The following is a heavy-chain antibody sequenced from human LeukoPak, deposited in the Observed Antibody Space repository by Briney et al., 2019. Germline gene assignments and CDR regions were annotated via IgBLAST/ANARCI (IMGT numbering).Heavy chain of an antibody. Sequence: ASVKVSCKASGYTFTSYYMHWVRQAPGQGLEWMGIINPSGGSTSYAQKFQGRVTMTRDTSKNQFSLKLSSVTAADTAVYYCARQMVRGAADYCYYMDVWGKGTTVTISS. CDR1: GYTFTSYY. J-gene: IGHJ6*03. V-gene: IGHV1-46*01. CDR2: INPSGGST. D-gene: IGHD3-10*01. CDR3: ARQMVRGAADYCYYMDV.